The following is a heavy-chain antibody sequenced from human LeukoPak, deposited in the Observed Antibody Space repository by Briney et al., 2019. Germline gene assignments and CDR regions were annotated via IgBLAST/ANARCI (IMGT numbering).Heavy chain of an antibody. J-gene: IGHJ5*02. V-gene: IGHV1-2*02. Sequence: ASVKVSCKASGYSFTGYYIHWVRQAPGQGLEWMGWIIPNSGGTNYAQKFQGRVTMTRDTSISTAYMELSRLRSDDTAVYYCARGDIVVLPAGIPHNWFDPWGQGTLVTVSS. CDR1: GYSFTGYY. D-gene: IGHD2-2*02. CDR2: IIPNSGGT. CDR3: ARGDIVVLPAGIPHNWFDP.